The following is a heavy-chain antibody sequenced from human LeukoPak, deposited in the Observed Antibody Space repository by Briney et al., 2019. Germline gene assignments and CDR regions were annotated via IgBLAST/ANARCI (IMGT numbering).Heavy chain of an antibody. V-gene: IGHV3-30-3*01. D-gene: IGHD2-15*01. CDR3: ARASGGTIQPDY. CDR2: ISYDGSNK. Sequence: PGGSLRLSCAASGFTFSSYAMHWVRQAPGKGLEWVAVISYDGSNKYYADSVKGRFTISRDNSKNTLYLQMNSLRAEDTAVYYCARASGGTIQPDYWGQGTLVTVSS. J-gene: IGHJ4*02. CDR1: GFTFSSYA.